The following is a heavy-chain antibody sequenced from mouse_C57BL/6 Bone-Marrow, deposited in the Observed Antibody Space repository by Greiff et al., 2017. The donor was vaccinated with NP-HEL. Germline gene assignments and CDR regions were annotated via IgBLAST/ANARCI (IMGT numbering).Heavy chain of an antibody. D-gene: IGHD2-3*01. CDR1: GYTFTSYT. V-gene: IGHV1-4*01. CDR2: INPSSGYT. Sequence: QVQLQQSGAELARPGASVKMSCKASGYTFTSYTMHWVTQRPGQGLEWIGYINPSSGYTKYNQKFKDKATLTADKSSSTAYMQLSSLTSEDSAVYYCAILRLLGWFAYWGQGTLVTVSA. J-gene: IGHJ3*01. CDR3: AILRLLGWFAY.